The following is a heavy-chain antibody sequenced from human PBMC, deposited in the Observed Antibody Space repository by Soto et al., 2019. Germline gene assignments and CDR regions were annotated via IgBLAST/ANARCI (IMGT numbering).Heavy chain of an antibody. V-gene: IGHV4-39*07. CDR3: AREGFGELSYYYYGMDV. CDR2: IFYSGST. Sequence: SETLSLTCTVSSGSISSTIYSWDWIRQPPGKGLEWIGSIFYSGSTYYNPSLKSRVTISVDTSKNQFSLKLSSVTAADTAVYYCAREGFGELSYYYYGMDVWGQGTTVTV. J-gene: IGHJ6*02. CDR1: SGSISSTIYS. D-gene: IGHD3-10*01.